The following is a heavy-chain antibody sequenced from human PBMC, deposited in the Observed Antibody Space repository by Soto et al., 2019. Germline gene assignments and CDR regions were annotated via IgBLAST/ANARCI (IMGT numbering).Heavy chain of an antibody. Sequence: EVQLVESGGGLVQPGGSLRLSCAASGFTFSSYSMNWVRQAPGKGLEWVSYISSSSSTIYYVDSVKGRFTISRDNAKNSLYLQMNSLRAEDTAVYYCARGARGHYFDYWGQGTLVTVSS. CDR1: GFTFSSYS. CDR2: ISSSSSTI. D-gene: IGHD3-10*01. CDR3: ARGARGHYFDY. V-gene: IGHV3-48*01. J-gene: IGHJ4*02.